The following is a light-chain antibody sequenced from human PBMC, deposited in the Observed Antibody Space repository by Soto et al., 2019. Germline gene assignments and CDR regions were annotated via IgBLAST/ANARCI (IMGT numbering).Light chain of an antibody. Sequence: QSVLTQPPSVSGAPGQRVTISCTESSSNIGAGYDVHWYQQLPGTAPKLLIYGNSNRPSGVPDRFSGSKSGTSASLAITGLQAEDEADYYCQSYDSSLSGDVVFGGGTKLTVL. CDR3: QSYDSSLSGDVV. CDR1: SSNIGAGYD. CDR2: GNS. V-gene: IGLV1-40*01. J-gene: IGLJ2*01.